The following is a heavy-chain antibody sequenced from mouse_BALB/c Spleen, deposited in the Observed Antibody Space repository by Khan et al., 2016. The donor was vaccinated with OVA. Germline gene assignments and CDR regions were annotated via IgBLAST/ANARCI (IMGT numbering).Heavy chain of an antibody. CDR1: GYTFTSYW. Sequence: QVQLKQSGAELAKPGASVKMSCKASGYTFTSYWMHWIKQRPGQGLEWIGYINPTSGYTDYNQKFKDKATLTADKSSSTAYMQLSSLTSDDSAVYYCARDRIDYWGHGTALTGSS. V-gene: IGHV1-7*01. CDR3: ARDRIDY. CDR2: INPTSGYT. J-gene: IGHJ2*01.